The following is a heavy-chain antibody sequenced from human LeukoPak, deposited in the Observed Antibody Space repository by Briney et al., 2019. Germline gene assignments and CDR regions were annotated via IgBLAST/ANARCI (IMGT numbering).Heavy chain of an antibody. J-gene: IGHJ3*02. CDR2: IHYSGST. V-gene: IGHV4-59*01. CDR1: GGSISSYY. CDR3: ARGVGPPDAFDI. Sequence: SETLSLTCTVSGGSISSYYWSWIRQPPGKGLEWIGYIHYSGSTNYNPSLKSRVTISVDTSKNQFSLKLSSVTAADTAVYYCARGVGPPDAFDIWGQGTMVTVSS.